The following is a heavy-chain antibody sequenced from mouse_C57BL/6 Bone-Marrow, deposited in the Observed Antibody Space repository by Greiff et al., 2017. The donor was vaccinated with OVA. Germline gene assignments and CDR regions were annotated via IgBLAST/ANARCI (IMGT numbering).Heavy chain of an antibody. Sequence: QVQLKQSGAELARPGASVKLSCKASGYTFTSYGISWVKQRTGQGLEWIGEIYPRSGNTYYTEKFKGKATLTADKSSSTAYMELRSLTSEDSAVYFCAREGYYGPDYFDYWGQGTTLTVSS. J-gene: IGHJ2*01. CDR3: AREGYYGPDYFDY. CDR2: IYPRSGNT. D-gene: IGHD1-1*01. V-gene: IGHV1-81*01. CDR1: GYTFTSYG.